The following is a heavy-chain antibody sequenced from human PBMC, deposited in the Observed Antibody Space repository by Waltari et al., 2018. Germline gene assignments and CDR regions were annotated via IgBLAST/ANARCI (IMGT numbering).Heavy chain of an antibody. J-gene: IGHJ6*02. CDR3: AKELERKPYYYYGWDV. CDR1: GCTFSAYA. V-gene: IGHV3-23*01. D-gene: IGHD1-1*01. Sequence: EMHLLESGGSLAQPGESLRLSCEASGCTFSAYAMDWVRQAAGKCLEWVSTISNSDDTAYYSESVKGRFTISRDNSKSTLFLQMNSLRADDTAIYYCAKELERKPYYYYGWDVWGQGTTVTVSS. CDR2: ISNSDDTA.